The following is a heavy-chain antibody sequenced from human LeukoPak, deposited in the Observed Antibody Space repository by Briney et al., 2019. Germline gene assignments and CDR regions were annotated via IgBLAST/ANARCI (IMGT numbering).Heavy chain of an antibody. Sequence: SETLSLTCTVSGGSISSSSYYWGWIRQPPGKGLEWIGSIYYSGSTYYNASLKSRVTISVDTSKNQFSLKLSSVTAADTAVYYCAGSRLVIPDYWGQGTLVTVSS. J-gene: IGHJ4*02. CDR3: AGSRLVIPDY. D-gene: IGHD3-9*01. V-gene: IGHV4-39*01. CDR1: GGSISSSSYY. CDR2: IYYSGST.